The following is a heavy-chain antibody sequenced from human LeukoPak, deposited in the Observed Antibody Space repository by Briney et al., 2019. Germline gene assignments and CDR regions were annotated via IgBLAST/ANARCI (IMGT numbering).Heavy chain of an antibody. CDR1: GFTFSSYA. D-gene: IGHD3-16*02. CDR2: INHSGST. CDR3: ARGAMITFGGVIVILAKRYYFDY. V-gene: IGHV4-34*01. J-gene: IGHJ4*02. Sequence: GSLRLSCAASGFTFSSYAMSWVRQPPGKGLEWIGEINHSGSTNYNPSLKSRVTISVDTSKNQFSLKLSSVTAADTAVYYCARGAMITFGGVIVILAKRYYFDYWGQGTLVTVSS.